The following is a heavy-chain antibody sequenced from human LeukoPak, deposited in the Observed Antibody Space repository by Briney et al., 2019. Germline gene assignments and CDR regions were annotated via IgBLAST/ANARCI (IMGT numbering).Heavy chain of an antibody. D-gene: IGHD2-21*02. Sequence: GGSLRLSCAGSGFTFSSYAMTWVRQAPGKGLEWVSSISSSSSYIYYADSVKGRFTISRDNAKNSLYLQMNSLRAEDTAVYYCARDRTVVTQFDYWGQGTLVTVSS. V-gene: IGHV3-21*01. CDR1: GFTFSSYA. J-gene: IGHJ4*02. CDR3: ARDRTVVTQFDY. CDR2: ISSSSSYI.